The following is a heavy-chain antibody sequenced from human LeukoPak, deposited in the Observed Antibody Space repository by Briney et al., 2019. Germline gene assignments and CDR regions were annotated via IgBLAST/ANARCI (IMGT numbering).Heavy chain of an antibody. J-gene: IGHJ4*02. D-gene: IGHD3-22*01. Sequence: GGSLRLSCAASGFTFDDYAMHWVRQAPGKGLEWVSGISWNSGSIGYADSVKGRFTISGDSAKNSLYLQMNSLRAEDTALYYCAKNYYDSSGLGYFDYWGQGTLVTVSS. V-gene: IGHV3-9*01. CDR2: ISWNSGSI. CDR3: AKNYYDSSGLGYFDY. CDR1: GFTFDDYA.